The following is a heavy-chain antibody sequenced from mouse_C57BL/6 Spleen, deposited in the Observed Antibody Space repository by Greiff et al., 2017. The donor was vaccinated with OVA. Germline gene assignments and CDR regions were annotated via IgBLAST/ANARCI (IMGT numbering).Heavy chain of an antibody. CDR2: INPSSGYT. J-gene: IGHJ2*01. D-gene: IGHD1-1*01. CDR1: GYTFTSYW. V-gene: IGHV1-7*01. CDR3: ARGVTSEGATGDY. Sequence: QVQLQQSGAELAKPGASVKLSCKASGYTFTSYWMHWVKQRPGQGLEWIGYINPSSGYTKYNQKFKDKATLTADKSASAAYMQRSSLTYEDSAVYYWARGVTSEGATGDYWGQGTTLTVSS.